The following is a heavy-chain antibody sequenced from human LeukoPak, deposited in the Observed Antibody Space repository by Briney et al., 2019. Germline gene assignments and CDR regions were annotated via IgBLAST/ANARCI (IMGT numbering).Heavy chain of an antibody. Sequence: GRSLRLSCAASGFTFDDYAMHWVRQAPGQGLKWVSGISWNSDSIGYADSVKGRFTISRDNAKNSLYLQMNSLRAEDTALYYCAKSPTLTSNWFDPWGQGTLVTVSS. CDR2: ISWNSDSI. J-gene: IGHJ5*02. CDR1: GFTFDDYA. V-gene: IGHV3-9*01. CDR3: AKSPTLTSNWFDP. D-gene: IGHD3-3*01.